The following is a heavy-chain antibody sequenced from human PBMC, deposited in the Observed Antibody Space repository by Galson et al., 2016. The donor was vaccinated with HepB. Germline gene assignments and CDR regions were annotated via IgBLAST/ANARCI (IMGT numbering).Heavy chain of an antibody. D-gene: IGHD6-13*01. V-gene: IGHV3-30*18. CDR3: EKESWTAKSFDY. Sequence: SLRLSCAASGFIFSSYAMHWVRKEPGKGLEWVAVVTHDGNNKYYADPVKGRFTISRDNSKNTMFIQMNSLRLEDTTVYYSEKESWTAKSFDYWGPGTLVTVAS. J-gene: IGHJ4*02. CDR1: GFIFSSYA. CDR2: VTHDGNNK.